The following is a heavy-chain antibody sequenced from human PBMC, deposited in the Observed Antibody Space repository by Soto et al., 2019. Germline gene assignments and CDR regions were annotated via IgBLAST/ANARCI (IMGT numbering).Heavy chain of an antibody. V-gene: IGHV3-11*06. D-gene: IGHD4-17*01. Sequence: PXGALRLTCEGSGFNFSDYYISWIRQAPGKGLEWISYSSNSGTFSRYADSVKGRFSISRDNTKNLLYLQMNSLRAEDTAVYYCARSGDNYNRLDHWGQGTPVTVSS. CDR1: GFNFSDYY. CDR3: ARSGDNYNRLDH. J-gene: IGHJ4*02. CDR2: SSNSGTFS.